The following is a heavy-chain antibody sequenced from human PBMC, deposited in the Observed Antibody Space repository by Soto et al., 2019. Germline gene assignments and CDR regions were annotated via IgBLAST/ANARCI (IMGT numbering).Heavy chain of an antibody. V-gene: IGHV1-2*02. CDR2: IIPNSGGT. D-gene: IGHD5-12*01. Sequence: GASVKVSCKASGYTFTGYYMHWVRQAPGQGLEWMGWIIPNSGGTNYAQKFRGRVTMTRDTSISTAYMELSRLRSDDTAVYYCARAGVPADGLRWDIVATMYNWFDPWGQGTLVTVSS. J-gene: IGHJ5*02. CDR1: GYTFTGYY. CDR3: ARAGVPADGLRWDIVATMYNWFDP.